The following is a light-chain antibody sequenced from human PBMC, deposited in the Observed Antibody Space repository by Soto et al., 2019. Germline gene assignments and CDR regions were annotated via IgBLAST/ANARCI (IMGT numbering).Light chain of an antibody. Sequence: EVVLTQSPATLSLSPGERAILSCRASHIVGYDLAWYQQRPGQAPRLLISDAFNRATGIPARFSGSGSGTDFTLTISSLEPEDFAVYYCQQHNGWPLTFGGGTKVEI. V-gene: IGKV3-11*01. J-gene: IGKJ4*01. CDR3: QQHNGWPLT. CDR2: DAF. CDR1: HIVGYD.